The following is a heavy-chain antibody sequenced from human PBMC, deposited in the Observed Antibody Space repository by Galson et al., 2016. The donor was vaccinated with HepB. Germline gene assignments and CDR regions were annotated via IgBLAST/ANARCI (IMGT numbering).Heavy chain of an antibody. J-gene: IGHJ4*02. D-gene: IGHD1-1*01. CDR2: IKEDGSDK. V-gene: IGHV3-7*04. CDR1: GFTFKNYW. Sequence: SLRLSCAASGFTFKNYWMTWVRQAPGRGLEWVANIKEDGSDKHYVDSVRGRFTISRDNAKNSVYLQLNSLRADDTAVYYFARDGDNWNDFDCWGQGTLVTVSP. CDR3: ARDGDNWNDFDC.